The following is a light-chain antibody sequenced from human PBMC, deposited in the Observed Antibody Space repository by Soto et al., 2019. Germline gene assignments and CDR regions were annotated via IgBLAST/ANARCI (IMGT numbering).Light chain of an antibody. CDR2: GAS. CDR1: QSVSSN. V-gene: IGKV3-20*01. CDR3: QQYGSSGT. J-gene: IGKJ1*01. Sequence: EIMMTQSPATLSVSPGERATLSCRASQSVSSNLAWYQQKPGQAPRLLIHGASNRATGIPDRFSGSGSGTDFTLTISRLEPEDFAVYYCQQYGSSGTFGQGTKVDIK.